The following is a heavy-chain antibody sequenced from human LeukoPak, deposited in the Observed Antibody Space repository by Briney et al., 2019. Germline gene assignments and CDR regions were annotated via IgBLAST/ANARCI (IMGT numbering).Heavy chain of an antibody. V-gene: IGHV4-4*07. CDR1: GGSFSGYY. CDR2: IYTSGST. J-gene: IGHJ6*03. Sequence: SETLSLTCAVYGGSFSGYYWSWIRQPAGKGLEWIGRIYTSGSTNYNPSLKSRVTISVDTSKNQFSLKLSSVTAADTAVYYCARDRRSSGWYYYYYYMDVWGKGTTVTISS. CDR3: ARDRRSSGWYYYYYYMDV. D-gene: IGHD6-19*01.